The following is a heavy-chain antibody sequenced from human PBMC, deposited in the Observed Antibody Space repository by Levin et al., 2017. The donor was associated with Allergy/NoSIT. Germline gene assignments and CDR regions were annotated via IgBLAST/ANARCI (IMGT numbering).Heavy chain of an antibody. CDR1: GGSFSGYY. J-gene: IGHJ4*02. CDR3: ARKGLGYCSSTSCYGAAAGKPFDY. CDR2: INHSGST. D-gene: IGHD2-2*01. Sequence: SETLSLTCAVYGGSFSGYYWSWIRQPPGKGLEWIGEINHSGSTNYNPSLKSRVTISVDTSKNQFSLKLSSVTAADTAVYYCARKGLGYCSSTSCYGAAAGKPFDYWGQGTLVTVSS. V-gene: IGHV4-34*01.